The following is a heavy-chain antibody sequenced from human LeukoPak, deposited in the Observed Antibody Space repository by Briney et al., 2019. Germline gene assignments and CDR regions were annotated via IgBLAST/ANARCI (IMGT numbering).Heavy chain of an antibody. CDR2: IYYSGST. CDR1: GGSISSSSYY. Sequence: PSETLSLTCTISGGSISSSSYYWGWIRQPPGKGLGWIGSIYYSGSTYYNPSLKSRVTISVDTSKNQFSLKLSSVTAADTAVYYRARDVGWLQDMWGQGTLVTVSS. V-gene: IGHV4-39*07. D-gene: IGHD5-24*01. J-gene: IGHJ4*02. CDR3: ARDVGWLQDM.